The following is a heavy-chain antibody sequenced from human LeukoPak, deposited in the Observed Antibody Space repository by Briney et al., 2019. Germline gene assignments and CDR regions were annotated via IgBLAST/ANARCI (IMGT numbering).Heavy chain of an antibody. V-gene: IGHV4-38-2*01. CDR1: GYSIGSGYY. J-gene: IGHJ5*02. CDR2: INHRGST. D-gene: IGHD3-3*01. Sequence: PSATLSLTGGVSGYSIGSGYYWGWLRQPPRKGLEWIGAINHRGSTYYNPSLKSRVILSVDTPKNQFSLKLTSVTAADTAVYYCARLYYDIWSSYYTDNKLDPWGQGTLVTVSS. CDR3: ARLYYDIWSSYYTDNKLDP.